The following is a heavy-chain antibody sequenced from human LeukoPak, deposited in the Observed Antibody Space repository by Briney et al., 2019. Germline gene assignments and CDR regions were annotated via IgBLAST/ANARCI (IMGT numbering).Heavy chain of an antibody. Sequence: SVKVSCKASGGTFSSYAISWVRQAPGQGLEWMGGIIPILGTANYAQKFQGRVTITTDESTSTAYMELSSLRSEDTAVYYCARVFAPYYYDSSGYSHFDYWGQGTLVTVSS. J-gene: IGHJ4*02. CDR3: ARVFAPYYYDSSGYSHFDY. CDR1: GGTFSSYA. CDR2: IIPILGTA. D-gene: IGHD3-22*01. V-gene: IGHV1-69*05.